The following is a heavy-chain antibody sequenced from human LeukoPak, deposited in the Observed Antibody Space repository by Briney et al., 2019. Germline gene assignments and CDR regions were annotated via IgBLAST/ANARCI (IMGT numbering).Heavy chain of an antibody. CDR3: ARVGCSSTSCYLTYYYYYTDV. V-gene: IGHV3-20*04. Sequence: GGSLRLSCAASGFTFDDYGMSWVRQAPGKGLEWVSGINWNGGSTGYADSVKGRFTISRDNAKNSLFLQMNSLRAEDTALYYCARVGCSSTSCYLTYYYYYTDVWGKGTTVTVSS. D-gene: IGHD2-2*01. J-gene: IGHJ6*03. CDR2: INWNGGST. CDR1: GFTFDDYG.